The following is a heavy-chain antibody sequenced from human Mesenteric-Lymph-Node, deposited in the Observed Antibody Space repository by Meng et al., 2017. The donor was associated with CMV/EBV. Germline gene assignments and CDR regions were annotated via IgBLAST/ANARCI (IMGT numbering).Heavy chain of an antibody. V-gene: IGHV3-21*01. CDR3: ARDGDRFLTTEYHFDY. D-gene: IGHD4-11*01. CDR1: GFTFSSYG. J-gene: IGHJ4*02. Sequence: GESLKISCAASGFTFSSYGMHWVRQAPGKGLEWVSSISTGGAYRFYADSVRGRFTISRDNTKNSLSLQMDSLRAEDTAVYFCARDGDRFLTTEYHFDYWGQGTLVTVSS. CDR2: ISTGGAYR.